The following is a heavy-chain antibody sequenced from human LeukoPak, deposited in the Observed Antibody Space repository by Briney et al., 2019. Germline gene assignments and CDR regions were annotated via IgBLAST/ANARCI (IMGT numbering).Heavy chain of an antibody. D-gene: IGHD1-7*01. CDR1: GGSISSGDYY. CDR2: IYYSGST. V-gene: IGHV4-30-4*01. Sequence: SETLSLTCTVSGGSISSGDYYWSWIRQPPGKGLEWIGYIYYSGSTYYNPSLKSRVTISVDTSKNQFSLKLSSVTAADTAVYYCARSGISAWATTGDYFDYWGQGTLVTASS. J-gene: IGHJ4*02. CDR3: ARSGISAWATTGDYFDY.